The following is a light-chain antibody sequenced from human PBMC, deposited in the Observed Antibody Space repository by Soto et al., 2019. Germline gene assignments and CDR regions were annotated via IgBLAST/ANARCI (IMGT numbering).Light chain of an antibody. Sequence: EIALTQSPGTLSLSPGIRATLSCRASQSLNSGSLAWYQQKPGQAPRLLIYGASPRATGIPDRFSGSGSGTDFTLNISRREHEDLAVYYFQQYGSLLGTVGQGTKVEIK. J-gene: IGKJ1*01. CDR3: QQYGSLLGT. CDR2: GAS. V-gene: IGKV3-20*01. CDR1: QSLNSGS.